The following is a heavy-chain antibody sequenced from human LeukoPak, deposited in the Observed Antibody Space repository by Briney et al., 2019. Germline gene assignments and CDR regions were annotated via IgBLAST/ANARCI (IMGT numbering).Heavy chain of an antibody. J-gene: IGHJ4*02. CDR3: AREGSIYYSDSSGYLGY. D-gene: IGHD3-22*01. CDR1: GGSINSGPYY. Sequence: PSQTLSLTCTVSGGSINSGPYYWSWIRQPAGKGLEGIGRIYSGGRTNYNPSLKSRVTISVDTSKNQFSLKMSSVTAADTTVYYCAREGSIYYSDSSGYLGYWGQETLVTVSS. V-gene: IGHV4-61*02. CDR2: IYSGGRT.